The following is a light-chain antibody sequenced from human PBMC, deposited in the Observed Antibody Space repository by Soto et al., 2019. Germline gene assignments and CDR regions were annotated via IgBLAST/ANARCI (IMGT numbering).Light chain of an antibody. CDR2: NAS. CDR3: QQTYSDIS. J-gene: IGKJ4*01. Sequence: DIQLTQYPSSLSASVGDTVTITCRASQTISTYLLWYHQKPGRAPNLLIYNASTLHSGVPSKFSGSGSGTDFTLTISGLQPEDFATYHCQQTYSDISFVGGTKVE. V-gene: IGKV1-39*01. CDR1: QTISTY.